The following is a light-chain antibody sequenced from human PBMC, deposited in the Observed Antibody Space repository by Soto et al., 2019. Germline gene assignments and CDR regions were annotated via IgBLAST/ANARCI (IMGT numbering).Light chain of an antibody. CDR1: QSVSSSY. J-gene: IGKJ5*01. CDR3: QQYGSSPSIT. Sequence: ESVLTQSPATLSLSPGEGATLSCGAGQSVSSSYLAWYQQKPGLAPRLLIYDASSRATGIPDRFSGSGSGTDFTLTISRLEPEDFAVYYCQQYGSSPSITFGQGTRLEIK. CDR2: DAS. V-gene: IGKV3D-20*01.